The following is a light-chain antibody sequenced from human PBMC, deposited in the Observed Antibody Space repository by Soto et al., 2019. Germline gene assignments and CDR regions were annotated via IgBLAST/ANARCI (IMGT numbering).Light chain of an antibody. CDR2: AAS. CDR1: QSISSY. CDR3: QQSYSTWWT. V-gene: IGKV1-39*01. Sequence: IHMTQSASSLSASVGSRVTITCRASQSISSYLNWYQQELGKAPKLLIYAASSLQSGVPSRFSGNGSGTDFNLTISSLQTEDFATYYCQQSYSTWWTFGQGTKVDI. J-gene: IGKJ1*01.